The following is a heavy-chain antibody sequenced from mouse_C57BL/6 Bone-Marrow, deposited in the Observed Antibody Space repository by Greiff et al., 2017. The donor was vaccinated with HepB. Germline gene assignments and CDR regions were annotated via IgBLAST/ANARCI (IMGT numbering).Heavy chain of an antibody. CDR1: GFSFNTYA. Sequence: EVQVVESGGGLVQPQGSLKLSCAASGFSFNTYAMNWVRQAPGKGLEWVARIRSKSNNYATYYADSVKDRFTISRDDSESMLYLQMNNLKTEDTAMYYCVRPLGGWFAYWGQGTLVTVSA. J-gene: IGHJ3*01. D-gene: IGHD4-1*01. CDR3: VRPLGGWFAY. CDR2: IRSKSNNYAT. V-gene: IGHV10-1*01.